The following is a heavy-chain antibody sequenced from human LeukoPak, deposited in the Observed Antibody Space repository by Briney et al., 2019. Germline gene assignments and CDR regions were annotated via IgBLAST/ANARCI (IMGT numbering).Heavy chain of an antibody. CDR3: ATKGVQPTAMVTWDFDY. CDR2: INSDGSST. D-gene: IGHD5-18*01. J-gene: IGHJ4*02. V-gene: IGHV3-74*01. Sequence: GGSLRLSCAASGFTFSSYWMHWVRQAPGKGLVWVSRINSDGSSTSYADSVKGRFTISRDNSKNTLYLQMNSLRAEDTAVYYCATKGVQPTAMVTWDFDYWGQGTLVTVSS. CDR1: GFTFSSYW.